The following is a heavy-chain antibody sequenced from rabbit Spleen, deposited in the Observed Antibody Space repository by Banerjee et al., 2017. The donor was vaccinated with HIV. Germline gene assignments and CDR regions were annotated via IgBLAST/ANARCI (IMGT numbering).Heavy chain of an antibody. D-gene: IGHD2-1*01. J-gene: IGHJ4*01. Sequence: QSLEESGGGLVQPEGSLTLTCTASGFSFSSRYYMCWVRQAPGKGLEWIGCIGSGATGNTYYASWVNGRFTISSHNAQNTLYLQLSSLTAADTATYFCVRDQAGDADYGPYYLNLWGPGTLVTVS. CDR1: GFSFSSRYY. CDR3: VRDQAGDADYGPYYLNL. V-gene: IGHV1S40*01. CDR2: IGSGATGNT.